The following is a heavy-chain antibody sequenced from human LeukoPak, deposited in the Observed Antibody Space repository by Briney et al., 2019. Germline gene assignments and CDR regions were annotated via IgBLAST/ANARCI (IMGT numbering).Heavy chain of an antibody. CDR2: ISSSSSYI. J-gene: IGHJ4*02. CDR3: ARYKGYDSSVYHDY. Sequence: PGGSLRLSCAASGFTFSSYSMNWVRQAPGKGLEWVSSISSSSSYIYYADSVKSRFTISRDNAKNSLYLQMNSLRAEDTAVYYCARYKGYDSSVYHDYWAQGTLVTVSS. CDR1: GFTFSSYS. V-gene: IGHV3-21*01. D-gene: IGHD3-22*01.